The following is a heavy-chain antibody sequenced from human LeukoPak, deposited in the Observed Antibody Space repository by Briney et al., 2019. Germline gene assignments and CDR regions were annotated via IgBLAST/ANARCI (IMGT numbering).Heavy chain of an antibody. CDR1: GGSISSYY. V-gene: IGHV4-59*01. D-gene: IGHD1-1*01. CDR2: IYYSGST. J-gene: IGHJ4*02. CDR3: ARAQLFDY. Sequence: SETLSLACTDSGGSISSYYWSWIQQPPGKGLEWIGYIYYSGSTNYNPSLKNRVTISVDTSKNQFSLKLSSVTAADTAVYYCARAQLFDYWGQGTLVTVSS.